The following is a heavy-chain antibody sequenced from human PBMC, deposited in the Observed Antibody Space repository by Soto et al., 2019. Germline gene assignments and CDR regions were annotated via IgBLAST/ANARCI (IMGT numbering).Heavy chain of an antibody. Sequence: LEILSLTCTVSGGSISSYYWSWIRQPPGKGLEWIGYIYYSGSTNYNPSLKSRVTISVDTSKNQFSLKLSSVTAADTAVYYCARQPRVYYGSGSYYPYYFDYWGQGTLVTVSS. CDR1: GGSISSYY. J-gene: IGHJ4*02. V-gene: IGHV4-59*08. CDR3: ARQPRVYYGSGSYYPYYFDY. D-gene: IGHD3-10*01. CDR2: IYYSGST.